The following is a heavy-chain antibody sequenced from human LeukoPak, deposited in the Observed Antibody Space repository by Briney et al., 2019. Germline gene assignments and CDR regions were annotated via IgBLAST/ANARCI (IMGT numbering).Heavy chain of an antibody. CDR1: GGSFSNYY. V-gene: IGHV4-34*01. Sequence: SETLSLTCAVYGGSFSNYYWSWIRQTPGKGMEWIGEINDSGRINYNLSLMSRVTVSVDTSKNQFSLRLTSVTATDTAVYYCARRWNYGRNYYIDVWGKGATVSVSS. J-gene: IGHJ6*03. D-gene: IGHD1-7*01. CDR3: ARRWNYGRNYYIDV. CDR2: INDSGRI.